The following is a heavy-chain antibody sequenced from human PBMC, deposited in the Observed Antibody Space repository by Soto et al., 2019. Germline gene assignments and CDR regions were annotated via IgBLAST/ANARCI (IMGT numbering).Heavy chain of an antibody. CDR1: GGSISSGGYY. CDR2: IYYSGST. Sequence: PSETLSLTCTVSGGSISSGGYYWSWIRQHPGKGLEWIGYIYYSGSTYYNPSLKSRVTISVDTSKNQFSLKLSSMTAADTAVYYCAREKYYYYGMDVWGQGTTVTVS. CDR3: AREKYYYYGMDV. J-gene: IGHJ6*02. V-gene: IGHV4-31*03.